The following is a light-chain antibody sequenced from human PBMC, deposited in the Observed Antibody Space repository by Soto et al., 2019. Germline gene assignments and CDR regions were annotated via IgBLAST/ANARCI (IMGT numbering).Light chain of an antibody. CDR1: SGHSSYI. CDR3: ETWDSNTRV. CDR2: LEGSGSY. V-gene: IGLV4-60*02. Sequence: QPVLTQSSSASASLGSSVKLTCTLSSGHSSYIIAWHHQQPGKAPRYLMTLEGSGSYNKGSGVPDRFSGSSSGADRYLTISNLQFEDEANYYCETWDSNTRVFGGGTKLTVL. J-gene: IGLJ2*01.